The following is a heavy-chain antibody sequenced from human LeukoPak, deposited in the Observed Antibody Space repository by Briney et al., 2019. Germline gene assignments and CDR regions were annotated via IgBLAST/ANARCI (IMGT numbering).Heavy chain of an antibody. CDR3: ARLPGYCSSTSCYRSYYGMDV. D-gene: IGHD2-2*02. J-gene: IGHJ6*02. V-gene: IGHV5-51*01. CDR2: IYPGDSDT. CDR1: GYSFTSYW. Sequence: GEPLKISCKGSGYSFTSYWIGWVRQMPGKGLEWMGIIYPGDSDTRYSPSFQGQVTISADKSISTAYLQWSSLKASDTAMYYCARLPGYCSSTSCYRSYYGMDVWGQGTTVTVSS.